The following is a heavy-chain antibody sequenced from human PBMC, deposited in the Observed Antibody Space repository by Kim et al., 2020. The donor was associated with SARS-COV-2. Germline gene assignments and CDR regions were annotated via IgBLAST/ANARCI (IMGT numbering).Heavy chain of an antibody. V-gene: IGHV3-33*06. CDR3: AKDVAAGSPTYYYYGMDV. CDR1: GFTFSSYG. J-gene: IGHJ6*02. Sequence: GGSLRLSCAASGFTFSSYGMHWVRQAPGKGLEWVAVIWYDGSNKYYADSVKGRFTISRDNSKNTLYLQMNSLRAEDTAVYYCAKDVAAGSPTYYYYGMDVWGQGTTVTVSS. CDR2: IWYDGSNK. D-gene: IGHD6-13*01.